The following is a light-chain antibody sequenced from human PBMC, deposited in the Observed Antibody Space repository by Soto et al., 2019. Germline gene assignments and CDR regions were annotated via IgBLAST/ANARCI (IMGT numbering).Light chain of an antibody. J-gene: IGKJ5*01. Sequence: DFVMTQSPDSLAVSLGERATINCKSSQTVLSNSDRKNYLAWFQQKPGQPPKLLISWASIRESGVPDRFSGGGSGTDFTLTISSLQAEDVAVYYCQQYHSDPITFGQGTRLEI. CDR1: QTVLSNSDRKNY. V-gene: IGKV4-1*01. CDR3: QQYHSDPIT. CDR2: WAS.